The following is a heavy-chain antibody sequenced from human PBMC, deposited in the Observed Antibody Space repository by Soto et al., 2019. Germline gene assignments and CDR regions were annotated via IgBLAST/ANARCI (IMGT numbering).Heavy chain of an antibody. D-gene: IGHD4-17*01. V-gene: IGHV1-18*04. J-gene: IGHJ3*01. CDR3: ARDDFGDLWRSPDV. CDR2: ITDYNGST. CDR1: GYTFINYG. Sequence: QVQLMQSGAEVKKSGASVKVSCKASGYTFINYGIIWVRQAPGQGLEWMGWITDYNGSTKYARKFQDRVTMTTDTSTSTAYKELRSLRSDDTAVYFCARDDFGDLWRSPDVWGQGTMVTVSS.